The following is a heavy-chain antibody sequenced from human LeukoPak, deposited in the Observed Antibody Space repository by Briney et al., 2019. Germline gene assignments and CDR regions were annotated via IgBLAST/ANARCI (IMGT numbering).Heavy chain of an antibody. J-gene: IGHJ6*02. D-gene: IGHD5-24*01. CDR3: AKEGGNAYKYVGDGPDV. V-gene: IGHV3-30*18. CDR2: MLHDESNK. Sequence: GGSLRLSCAASGFTFSNYGMHWVRQAPGKGLEWVAVMLHDESNKYYADSVKGRFTISRDKSKNTLYLQMNSLRAEDTAVYYCAKEGGNAYKYVGDGPDVWGQGTTVTVSS. CDR1: GFTFSNYG.